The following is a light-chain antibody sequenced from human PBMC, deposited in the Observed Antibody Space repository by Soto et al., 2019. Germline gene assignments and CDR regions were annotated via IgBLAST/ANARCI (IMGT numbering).Light chain of an antibody. Sequence: EIVMTQSPATLSVSPGERATLSCRASQSVSSNLAWYQQKPGQAHRLLIYGASTRATGIPGRFSGSRSGTEFTLTISSLQSEDFAVYYCQQYNNWPYTFGQGTKLEIK. CDR1: QSVSSN. V-gene: IGKV3-15*01. J-gene: IGKJ2*01. CDR2: GAS. CDR3: QQYNNWPYT.